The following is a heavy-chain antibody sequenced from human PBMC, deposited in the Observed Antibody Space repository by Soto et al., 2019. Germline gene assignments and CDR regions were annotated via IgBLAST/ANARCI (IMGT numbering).Heavy chain of an antibody. J-gene: IGHJ4*02. V-gene: IGHV3-11*06. CDR2: ISSSGSYK. CDR3: ARDRLRLGEFSDPFDY. Sequence: GGSLRLSCAASGFTFSDYYMSWIRQAPGKGLEWVAYISSSGSYKNYADSVKGRFTISRDKVKNSLSLQMNSLRAEDTAVYYCARDRLRLGEFSDPFDYWGQGTLVTVSS. CDR1: GFTFSDYY. D-gene: IGHD3-16*02.